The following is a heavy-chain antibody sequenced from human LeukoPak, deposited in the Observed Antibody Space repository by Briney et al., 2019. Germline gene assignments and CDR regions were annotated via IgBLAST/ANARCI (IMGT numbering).Heavy chain of an antibody. V-gene: IGHV1-69*06. Sequence: SVKVTCKASGGTFSSYAISWVRQAPGQGLEWMGGIIPIFGTANYAQKFQGRVTITADKSTSTAYMELSSLRSEDTAVYYCASSRVRFFDRIAVAVGFDYWGQGTLVTVSS. J-gene: IGHJ4*02. CDR3: ASSRVRFFDRIAVAVGFDY. CDR2: IIPIFGTA. CDR1: GGTFSSYA. D-gene: IGHD6-19*01.